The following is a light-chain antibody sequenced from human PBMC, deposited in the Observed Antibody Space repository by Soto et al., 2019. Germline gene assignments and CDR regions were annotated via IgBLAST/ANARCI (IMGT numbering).Light chain of an antibody. CDR3: QQYKIDST. CDR1: QNISHD. Sequence: DIQMTQSPSSLRASVGDRVTITCRASQNISHDLVWYQQKPGKAPKFLIYDASALQGGVPSRFSGSGSGTKFTLIISSPQPDDFAIYYCQQYKIDSTFGQGTKLEVK. J-gene: IGKJ2*01. CDR2: DAS. V-gene: IGKV1-5*01.